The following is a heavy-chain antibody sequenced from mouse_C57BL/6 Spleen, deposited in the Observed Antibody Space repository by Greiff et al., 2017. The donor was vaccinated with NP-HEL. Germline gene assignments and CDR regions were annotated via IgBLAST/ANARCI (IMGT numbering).Heavy chain of an antibody. CDR3: AREDYYGHVSHWYFDV. D-gene: IGHD1-1*01. V-gene: IGHV1-9*01. CDR2: ILPGSGST. J-gene: IGHJ1*03. Sequence: QVQLKQSGAELMKPGASVKLSCKATGYTFTGYWIEWVKQRPGHGLEWIGEILPGSGSTNYNEKFKGKATFTADTSSNTAYMQLSSLTTEDSAIYYCAREDYYGHVSHWYFDVWGTGTTVTVSS. CDR1: GYTFTGYW.